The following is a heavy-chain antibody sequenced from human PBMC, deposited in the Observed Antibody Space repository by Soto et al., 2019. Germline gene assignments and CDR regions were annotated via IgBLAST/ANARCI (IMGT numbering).Heavy chain of an antibody. CDR2: IYPGDSDT. CDR1: GYSFTSYW. CDR3: ARRDSSSWYENWFDP. Sequence: GESLKISCKGSGYSFTSYWIGWVRQMPGKGLEWMGIIYPGDSDTRYSPSFQGQVTISADKSISPAYLQWSSLKASDTAMYYCARRDSSSWYENWFDPRGQGTLVTVSS. V-gene: IGHV5-51*01. D-gene: IGHD6-13*01. J-gene: IGHJ5*02.